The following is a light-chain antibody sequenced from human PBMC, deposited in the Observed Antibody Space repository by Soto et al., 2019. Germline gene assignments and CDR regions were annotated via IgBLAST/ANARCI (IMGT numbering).Light chain of an antibody. CDR2: GAS. J-gene: IGKJ1*01. V-gene: IGKV3-15*01. Sequence: EIVMTQSPATLSVSPGDRATLSCRASQSVSSYLSWYEQKPGQAPRLLIYGASTSATSIPARFSGSGSGTEFTLTISLLQSEDFAVYYCQQYHNWPLWTFGQGTKVEIK. CDR3: QQYHNWPLWT. CDR1: QSVSSY.